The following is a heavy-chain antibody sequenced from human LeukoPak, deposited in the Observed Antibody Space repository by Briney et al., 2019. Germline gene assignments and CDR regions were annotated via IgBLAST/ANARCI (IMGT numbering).Heavy chain of an antibody. CDR2: ISRSSSTI. D-gene: IGHD2/OR15-2a*01. V-gene: IGHV3-48*04. CDR3: ARDYFNYHDYYGMDV. J-gene: IGHJ6*02. Sequence: PGGSLRLSCAASGFTFSSYSMNWVRQAPGKGLEWVSYISRSSSTIYYADSVKGRFTISRDNAKNSLYLQMNSLRAEDTAVYYCARDYFNYHDYYGMDVWGQGTTVTVSS. CDR1: GFTFSSYS.